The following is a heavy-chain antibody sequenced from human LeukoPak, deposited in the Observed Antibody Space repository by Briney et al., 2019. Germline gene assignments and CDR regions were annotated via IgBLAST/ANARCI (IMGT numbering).Heavy chain of an antibody. CDR1: GYTFTSYG. D-gene: IGHD3-22*01. CDR3: ARFLYYDSSGYYYVVDY. V-gene: IGHV1-18*01. CDR2: ISAYNGNT. J-gene: IGHJ4*02. Sequence: ASVKVSCKASGYTFTSYGISWVRQAPGQGLEWMGWISAYNGNTNYAQKLQGRVTMTTDTSTSTAYMELRSLRSDDTAVYYCARFLYYDSSGYYYVVDYWGQGTLVTVSS.